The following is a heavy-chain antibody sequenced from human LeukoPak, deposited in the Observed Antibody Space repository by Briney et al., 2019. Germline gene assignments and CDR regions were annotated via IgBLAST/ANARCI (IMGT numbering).Heavy chain of an antibody. Sequence: GGSLRLSCAASGFTFSSYAMSWVRQAPGKGLGWVSAISGSGGSTYYADSVKGRFTISRDNSKNTLYLQMNSLRAEDTAVYYCAKGPMVRGVDYYYMDVWGKGTTVTVSS. D-gene: IGHD3-10*01. CDR3: AKGPMVRGVDYYYMDV. J-gene: IGHJ6*03. CDR1: GFTFSSYA. V-gene: IGHV3-23*01. CDR2: ISGSGGST.